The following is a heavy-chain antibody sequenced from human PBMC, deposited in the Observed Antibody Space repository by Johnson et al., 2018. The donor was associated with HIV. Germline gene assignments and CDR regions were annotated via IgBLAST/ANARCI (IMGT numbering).Heavy chain of an antibody. V-gene: IGHV3-30-3*01. CDR1: GFTFSSYA. CDR3: AREKIRAFDI. J-gene: IGHJ3*02. Sequence: VQLVESGGGLIQPGGSLRLSCAASGFTFSSYAMHWVRQAPGKGLEWVAVISYDGSNKYYADSVKGRFTISRDNSKNTLYLQMSSLRAEDTAVYYCAREKIRAFDIWGQGTMVTVSS. CDR2: ISYDGSNK.